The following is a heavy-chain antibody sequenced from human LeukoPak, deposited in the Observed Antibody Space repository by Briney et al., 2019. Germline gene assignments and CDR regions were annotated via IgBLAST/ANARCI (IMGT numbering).Heavy chain of an antibody. CDR1: GGSISNGDHY. CDR2: IYYSGST. D-gene: IGHD3-10*01. V-gene: IGHV4-31*03. CDR3: ARSFGESYFDY. J-gene: IGHJ4*02. Sequence: SETLSLTCTVSGGSISNGDHYWSWIRQHPGKGLEWIGHIYYSGSTYYNPSLKSRLTISVDTSKNQFSLKLTSVTAADTAVYYCARSFGESYFDYWGQGILVTVSS.